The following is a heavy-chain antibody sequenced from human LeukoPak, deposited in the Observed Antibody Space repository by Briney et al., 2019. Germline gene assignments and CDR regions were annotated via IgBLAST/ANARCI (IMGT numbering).Heavy chain of an antibody. CDR3: ATVRYCSSTSCFSFGY. J-gene: IGHJ4*02. Sequence: ASVKVSCKASGYTFTSYDINWVRQATGQGLEWMGWMNPNSGNTGYTQKFQGRVTITRNTSISTAYMEPSSLRSEDTAVYYCATVRYCSSTSCFSFGYWGQGTLVTVSS. CDR2: MNPNSGNT. D-gene: IGHD2-2*01. CDR1: GYTFTSYD. V-gene: IGHV1-8*03.